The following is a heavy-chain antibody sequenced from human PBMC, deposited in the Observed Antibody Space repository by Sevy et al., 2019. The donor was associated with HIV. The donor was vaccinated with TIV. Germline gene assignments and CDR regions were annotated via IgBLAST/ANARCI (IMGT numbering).Heavy chain of an antibody. J-gene: IGHJ3*02. CDR3: AKMYYYDSSGFSDAFDI. CDR1: GFTFSSYA. D-gene: IGHD3-22*01. CDR2: ISGGGDST. Sequence: GGSLRLSCAASGFTFSSYAMSWVRQAPGKGLEWVSTISGGGDSTYYADSVKGRFTISRDNSKNTLYLQMNSLRAEDTAVYYCAKMYYYDSSGFSDAFDIWGQGTMVTVSS. V-gene: IGHV3-23*01.